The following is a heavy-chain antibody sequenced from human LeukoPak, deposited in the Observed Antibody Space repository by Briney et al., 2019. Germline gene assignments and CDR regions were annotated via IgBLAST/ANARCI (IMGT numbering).Heavy chain of an antibody. Sequence: ASVKVSFKASGYTLINYGITWVRQAPGQGLEWMGWISAYNSAYNGNTHYAQKLQGRVTMTTDTSTNTGYMELRSLRSDDTAVYYCAREYGSGSYTGIDYWGQGTLVTVSS. J-gene: IGHJ4*02. V-gene: IGHV1-18*01. D-gene: IGHD3-10*01. CDR1: GYTLINYG. CDR2: ISAYNSAYNGNT. CDR3: AREYGSGSYTGIDY.